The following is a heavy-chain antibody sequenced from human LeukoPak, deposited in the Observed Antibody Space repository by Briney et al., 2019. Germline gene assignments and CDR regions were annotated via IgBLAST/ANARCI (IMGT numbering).Heavy chain of an antibody. D-gene: IGHD6-19*01. CDR3: AGERGEEYSSGWYKTNYFYN. CDR1: GDSISTLSYY. J-gene: IGHJ4*02. CDR2: IYYSVGT. V-gene: IGHV4-39*07. Sequence: SQTLSLTCTVSGDSISTLSYYWGWIRQSPGKGLEWIGSIYYSVGTYYNPSLTSRVTISVDTSKNQISLKLTSVTGADTAVYYCAGERGEEYSSGWYKTNYFYNWGQGIRVTVSS.